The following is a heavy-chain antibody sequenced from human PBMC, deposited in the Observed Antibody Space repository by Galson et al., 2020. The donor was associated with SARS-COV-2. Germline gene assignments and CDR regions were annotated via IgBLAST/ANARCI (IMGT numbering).Heavy chain of an antibody. CDR3: ASGIYSNSLNY. Sequence: GGSLRLSCAASGFNFRDNWMFWVRQAPGKGLVWVSRINRDGSTTNYADSVKGRITISRDNAKNTLFLQINSLRPEETAVYFCASGIYSNSLNYWGQGTLVTVSS. CDR2: INRDGSTT. J-gene: IGHJ4*02. CDR1: GFNFRDNW. V-gene: IGHV3-74*01. D-gene: IGHD3-10*01.